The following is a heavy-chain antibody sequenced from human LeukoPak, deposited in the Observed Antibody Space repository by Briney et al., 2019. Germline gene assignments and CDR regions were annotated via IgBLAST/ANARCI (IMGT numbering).Heavy chain of an antibody. D-gene: IGHD6-13*01. CDR3: ARDRIAAGGCFDY. J-gene: IGHJ4*02. V-gene: IGHV3-53*01. CDR1: GFSVSSKY. Sequence: GGSLRLSCAASGFSVSSKYMNWVRQAPGKGLEWVSVIYSDGRTYYADSVKGRFAISRDNSKNTLYLQMDSLRAEDTAVYYCARDRIAAGGCFDYWGQGTVVTVSS. CDR2: IYSDGRT.